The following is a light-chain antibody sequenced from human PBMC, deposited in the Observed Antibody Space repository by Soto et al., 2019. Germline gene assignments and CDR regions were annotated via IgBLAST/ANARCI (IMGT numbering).Light chain of an antibody. CDR2: KAS. CDR3: QHYNSHSRT. J-gene: IGKJ1*01. CDR1: QSVDTW. Sequence: DIPMTQSPSTLSASVGDRVTITCRASQSVDTWLAWYQQRPGKVPKLLIYKASTLERGVPSRFNGSGSGTEFTLTISSLQPDDSSTYYCQHYNSHSRTFGQGTKVEIK. V-gene: IGKV1-5*03.